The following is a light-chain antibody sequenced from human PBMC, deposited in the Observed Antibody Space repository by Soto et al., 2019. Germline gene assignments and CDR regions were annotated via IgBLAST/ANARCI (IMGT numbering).Light chain of an antibody. J-gene: IGLJ2*01. CDR3: TSFTTSRSLVV. CDR1: SSNIGSNS. Sequence: QSVLTQPPSASGTPGQRVTISCSGSSSNIGSNSVNWYHQVAGTAPKLLIHSDNQRPSGVPDRFSGSKSGTSASLAISGLQSGDEASYYCTSFTTSRSLVVFGGGTQLTVL. CDR2: SDN. V-gene: IGLV1-44*01.